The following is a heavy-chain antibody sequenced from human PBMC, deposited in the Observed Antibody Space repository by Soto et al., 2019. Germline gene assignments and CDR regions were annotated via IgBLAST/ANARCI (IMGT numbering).Heavy chain of an antibody. CDR3: ARDGCSGGSCYSWRYNWFDP. V-gene: IGHV1-3*01. Sequence: ASLKVSCKASGYTFTSYAMHWVRQAPGQRLEWMGWINAGNGNTKYSQKFQGRVTITRDTSASTAYMELSSLRSEDTAVYYCARDGCSGGSCYSWRYNWFDPWGQGTLVTVSS. J-gene: IGHJ5*02. D-gene: IGHD2-15*01. CDR2: INAGNGNT. CDR1: GYTFTSYA.